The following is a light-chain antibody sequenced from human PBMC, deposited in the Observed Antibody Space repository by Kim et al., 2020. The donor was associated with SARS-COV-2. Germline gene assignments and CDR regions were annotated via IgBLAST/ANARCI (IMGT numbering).Light chain of an antibody. V-gene: IGKV1-27*01. CDR3: QKYNSAPWT. CDR2: GAS. J-gene: IGKJ1*01. CDR1: QGISNS. Sequence: DIQMAQSPSSLSASVGDRVTITCRASQGISNSLAWYRQKPGKVPMLLIYGASTLRSGVPSRFRGSGSGTDFTLTISSLQPEDAATYYCQKYNSAPWTFGQGTKGEIK.